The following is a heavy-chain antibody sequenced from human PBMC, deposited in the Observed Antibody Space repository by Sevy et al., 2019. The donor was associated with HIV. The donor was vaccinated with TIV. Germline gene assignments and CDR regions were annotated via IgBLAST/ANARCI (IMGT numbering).Heavy chain of an antibody. CDR3: ARGITMIRGGGYYFDS. CDR1: GATFKNYA. CDR2: IIPVFGTT. Sequence: ASVKVSCKTSGATFKNYAISWVRQAPGQGLEWMGGIIPVFGTTDYAQIFQGRVTITADESTSTVYMERSSLRSEDTAVYYCARGITMIRGGGYYFDSWGQGVLVTVSS. J-gene: IGHJ4*02. V-gene: IGHV1-69*13. D-gene: IGHD3-22*01.